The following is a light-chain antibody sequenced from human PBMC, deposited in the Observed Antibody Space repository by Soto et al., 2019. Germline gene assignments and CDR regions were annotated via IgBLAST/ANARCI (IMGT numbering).Light chain of an antibody. CDR1: QSVSSN. Sequence: EIVMTQSPATLSVSPGERATLSCRASQSVSSNLAWYQQKPGQAPRLLIYGASTRVAGFPARFSGSGSGTEFTLTISSLQSEDFAVYYCQQYNNGPPLTFGGGTKVEIK. CDR3: QQYNNGPPLT. CDR2: GAS. V-gene: IGKV3-15*01. J-gene: IGKJ4*01.